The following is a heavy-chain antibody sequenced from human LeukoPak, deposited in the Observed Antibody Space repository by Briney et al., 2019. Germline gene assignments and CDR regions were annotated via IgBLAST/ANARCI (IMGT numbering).Heavy chain of an antibody. Sequence: ASVKVSCKVSGYTLTELSMHWMRQAPGKGLEWMGGFDPEDGETIYAQKFQGRVTMTEDTSTDTAYMELSSLRSEDTAVYYCATVYYYGSGSYYNPLDYWGQGTLVTVSS. J-gene: IGHJ4*02. D-gene: IGHD3-10*01. CDR2: FDPEDGET. V-gene: IGHV1-24*01. CDR1: GYTLTELS. CDR3: ATVYYYGSGSYYNPLDY.